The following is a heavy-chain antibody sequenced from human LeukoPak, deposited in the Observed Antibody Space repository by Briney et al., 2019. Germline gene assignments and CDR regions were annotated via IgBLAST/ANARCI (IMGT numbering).Heavy chain of an antibody. CDR3: AKISVTLTRDY. J-gene: IGHJ4*02. Sequence: PGGSLRLSCVGSGFTFSHGWMNWVRQAPGKGLEWVSAITNSGGSTYYADSVKGRFTISRDNSKNTLFLQMNSLRADDTAVYYCAKISVTLTRDYWGQGTLVTVSS. CDR1: GFTFSHGW. V-gene: IGHV3-23*01. D-gene: IGHD6-19*01. CDR2: ITNSGGST.